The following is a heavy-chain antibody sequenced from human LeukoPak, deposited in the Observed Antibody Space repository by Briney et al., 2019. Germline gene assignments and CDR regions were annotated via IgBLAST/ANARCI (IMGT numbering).Heavy chain of an antibody. J-gene: IGHJ4*02. Sequence: KTSETLSLTCTVSGGSIGSGDYYWNWIRQHPEKSLEWIGYIFYSGSAYYNPSLKSRVTISVDTSKNQFSLKLSSVTAADTAVYYCARGSTLIRGFDYWGQGTLVTVSS. V-gene: IGHV4-31*03. CDR1: GGSIGSGDYY. CDR3: ARGSTLIRGFDY. D-gene: IGHD3-10*01. CDR2: IFYSGSA.